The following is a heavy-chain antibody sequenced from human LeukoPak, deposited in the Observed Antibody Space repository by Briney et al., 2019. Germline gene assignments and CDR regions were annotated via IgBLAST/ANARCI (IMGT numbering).Heavy chain of an antibody. V-gene: IGHV1-2*02. CDR1: GYTFTSYG. J-gene: IGHJ4*02. D-gene: IGHD2-2*02. CDR3: ARERIVVVPAAIXXXLDY. CDR2: INPNSGGT. Sequence: ASVKVSCKASGYTFTSYGISWVRQAPGQGLEWMGWINPNSGGTNYAQKFQGRVTMTRDTSISTAYMELSRLRSDDTAVYYCARERIVVVPAAIXXXLDYWGQGTLVTVSS.